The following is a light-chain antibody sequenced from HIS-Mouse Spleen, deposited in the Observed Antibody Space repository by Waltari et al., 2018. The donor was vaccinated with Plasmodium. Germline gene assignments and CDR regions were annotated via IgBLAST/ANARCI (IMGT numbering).Light chain of an antibody. CDR2: AAS. CDR3: QQLNSYPLT. CDR1: QGISSY. J-gene: IGKJ4*01. Sequence: DIQLTQSPSFLSASVGDRVTITCRASQGISSYLDWYQQKPGKAPKLLIYAASTLQSGVPARFSGSGSGTEFTLTSSSLQPEDFATYYCQQLNSYPLTFGGGTKVEIK. V-gene: IGKV1-9*01.